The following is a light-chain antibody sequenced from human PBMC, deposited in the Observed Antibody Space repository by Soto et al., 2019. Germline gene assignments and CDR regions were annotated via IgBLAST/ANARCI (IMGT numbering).Light chain of an antibody. CDR1: ESVNNN. Sequence: EIVMTQSPATRSVSPGERATLSCSASESVNNNLAWYQQKPGQAPRLLIYGASARATGIPARFSGSGSGTEFTLTISSLQSEDFAVYYCQQYNNWPLTFGGGTKVEIK. V-gene: IGKV3-15*01. J-gene: IGKJ4*02. CDR2: GAS. CDR3: QQYNNWPLT.